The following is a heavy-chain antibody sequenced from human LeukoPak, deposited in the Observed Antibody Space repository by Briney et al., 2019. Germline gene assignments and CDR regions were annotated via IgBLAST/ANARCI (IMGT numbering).Heavy chain of an antibody. CDR2: IYYSGST. CDR1: GGSISSGGYS. D-gene: IGHD3-22*01. V-gene: IGHV4-30-4*07. CDR3: ARDLGYSPPPVWDSSSGGYAFDI. J-gene: IGHJ3*02. Sequence: SETLSLTCAVSGGSISSGGYSWSWIRQPPGKGLEWIGYIYYSGSTYYNPSLKSRVTISVDTSKNQFSLKLSSVTAADTAVYYCARDLGYSPPPVWDSSSGGYAFDIWGQGTMVTVSS.